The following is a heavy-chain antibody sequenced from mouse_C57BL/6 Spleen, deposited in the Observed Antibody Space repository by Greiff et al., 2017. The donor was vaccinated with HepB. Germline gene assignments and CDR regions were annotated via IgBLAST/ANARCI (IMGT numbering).Heavy chain of an antibody. CDR3: ACTMVTTGDFDY. Sequence: VQLQQPGAELVKPGASVKMSCKASGYTFTSYWITWVKQRPGQGLEWIGDIYPGSGSTNYNEKFKSKATLTVDTSSSTAYMKLSSLTSEDSAVYYCACTMVTTGDFDYWGQGTTLTVSS. V-gene: IGHV1-55*01. CDR2: IYPGSGST. J-gene: IGHJ2*01. D-gene: IGHD2-2*01. CDR1: GYTFTSYW.